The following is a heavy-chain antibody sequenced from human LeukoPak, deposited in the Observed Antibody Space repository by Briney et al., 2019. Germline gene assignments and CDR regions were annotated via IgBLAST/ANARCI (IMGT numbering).Heavy chain of an antibody. J-gene: IGHJ4*02. D-gene: IGHD6-19*01. CDR1: GFTFSSYS. CDR3: AKDIRAVAGTFDY. CDR2: ISSSSSYI. Sequence: GGSLRLSCAASGFTFSSYSMNWVRQAPGKGLEWVSSISSSSSYIYYADSVKGRFTISRDNSKNTLYLQMNSLRAEDTALYYCAKDIRAVAGTFDYWGQGTLVTVSS. V-gene: IGHV3-21*04.